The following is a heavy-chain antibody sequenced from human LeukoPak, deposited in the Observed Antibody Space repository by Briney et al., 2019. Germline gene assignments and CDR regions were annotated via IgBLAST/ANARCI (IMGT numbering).Heavy chain of an antibody. Sequence: PGGSLRLSCAASGFTLSSYSMNWVRQAPGKGLEWVSSISSSSSYIYYADSVKGRFTISRDNAKNSVYLQMNSLRAEDTAVYYCARDVRGKFDYWGQGTLVSVSS. V-gene: IGHV3-21*01. CDR2: ISSSSSYI. CDR3: ARDVRGKFDY. D-gene: IGHD3-10*02. J-gene: IGHJ4*02. CDR1: GFTLSSYS.